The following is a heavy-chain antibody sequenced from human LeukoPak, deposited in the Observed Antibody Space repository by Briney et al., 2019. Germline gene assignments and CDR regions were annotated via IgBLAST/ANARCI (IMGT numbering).Heavy chain of an antibody. CDR2: FHPEEGKI. CDR1: GSPLSDLS. Sequence: ASVKVSCKVSGSPLSDLSMHWVRQTPGKGLEWMGGFHPEEGKIIYAQKFQGRVTMTDDTSTDTAYMELRGLRSEDTAMYHCVTDPPLHYNTGYLHWGQGTLVTVSS. CDR3: VTDPPLHYNTGYLH. V-gene: IGHV1-24*01. J-gene: IGHJ4*02. D-gene: IGHD3-9*01.